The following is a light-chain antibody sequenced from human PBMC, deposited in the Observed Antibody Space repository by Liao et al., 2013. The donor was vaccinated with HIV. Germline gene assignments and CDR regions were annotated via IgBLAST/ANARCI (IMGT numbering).Light chain of an antibody. J-gene: IGLJ2*01. CDR3: QAWDSSTAHVV. V-gene: IGLV3-21*01. CDR1: NIGSKS. Sequence: SYELTQPPSVSVAPGKTARITCGGNNIGSKSVHWYQQKPGQSPVLVLFQDDKRPSGIPERFAGSNSGNTATLTISGTQTMDEADYYCQAWDSSTAHVVFGGGTKLTVL. CDR2: QDD.